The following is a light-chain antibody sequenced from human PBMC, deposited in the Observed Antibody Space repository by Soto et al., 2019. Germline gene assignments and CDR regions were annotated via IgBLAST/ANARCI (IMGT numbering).Light chain of an antibody. CDR1: QGIGND. CDR2: AAS. Sequence: AIQLTQSTSSLSASVGDRVTITCRASQGIGNDLGWYQQKSGKAPKLLIYAASNLQGGVPSRFSGSGSGTDFTLTISGLQPEDVATYYCLQDHSYPLTFGGGTKV. V-gene: IGKV1-6*01. CDR3: LQDHSYPLT. J-gene: IGKJ4*01.